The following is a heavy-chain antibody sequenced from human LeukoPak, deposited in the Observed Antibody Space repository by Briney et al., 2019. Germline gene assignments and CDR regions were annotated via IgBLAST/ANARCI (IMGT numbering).Heavy chain of an antibody. CDR1: GFTFSSYG. Sequence: GGSLRLSCAASGFTFSSYGIHWVRQAPGKGLEWVAVIWYDDKYYADSVKGRFNISRDNSKNTLYLQMNSLRAEDTAEYYCARGTDYCFDWWGQGTVVTVSS. CDR2: IWYDDK. D-gene: IGHD3/OR15-3a*01. V-gene: IGHV3-30*02. CDR3: ARGTDYCFDW. J-gene: IGHJ4*02.